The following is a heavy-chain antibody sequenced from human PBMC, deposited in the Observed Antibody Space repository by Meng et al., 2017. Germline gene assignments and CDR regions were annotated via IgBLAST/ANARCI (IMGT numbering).Heavy chain of an antibody. Sequence: QVKWVGSGGGVVQPGRSLRLSCAASGFTFSSYAMHWVRQAPGKGLEWVAVISYDGSNKYYADSVKGRFTISRDNSKNTLYLQMNSLRAEDTAVYYCASMGYWGQGTLVIVSS. V-gene: IGHV3-30*01. CDR3: ASMGY. D-gene: IGHD3-10*01. J-gene: IGHJ4*02. CDR1: GFTFSSYA. CDR2: ISYDGSNK.